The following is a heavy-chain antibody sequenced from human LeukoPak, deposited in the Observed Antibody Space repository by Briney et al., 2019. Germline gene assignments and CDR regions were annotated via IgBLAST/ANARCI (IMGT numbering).Heavy chain of an antibody. V-gene: IGHV3-74*01. CDR1: GFSFSNFW. J-gene: IGHJ4*02. Sequence: PGGSLRLSCAASGFSFSNFWMHWVRQVPGKGLVWVSRISSDGSDTIYADSVKGRFTMSRDNAKNTLYLQMNSLRAEDTAVYYCATDRATQYFDYWGQGTLVSVSS. CDR3: ATDRATQYFDY. D-gene: IGHD2-15*01. CDR2: ISSDGSDT.